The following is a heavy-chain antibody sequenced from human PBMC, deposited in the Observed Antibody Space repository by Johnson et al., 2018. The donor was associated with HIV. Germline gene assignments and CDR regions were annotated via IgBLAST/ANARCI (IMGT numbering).Heavy chain of an antibody. CDR3: AKGSRYGHGSPFDI. CDR1: GFTFDDYA. Sequence: VQLVESGGGLVQPGRSLRLSCAASGFTFDDYAMHWVRQAPGKGLEWVSGISWNSGSIGYADSVKGRFTISRDNAKNSLYLQMKSLRTEDTALYYCAKGSRYGHGSPFDIWCQGTMVTVSS. CDR2: ISWNSGSI. V-gene: IGHV3-9*01. J-gene: IGHJ3*02. D-gene: IGHD5-18*01.